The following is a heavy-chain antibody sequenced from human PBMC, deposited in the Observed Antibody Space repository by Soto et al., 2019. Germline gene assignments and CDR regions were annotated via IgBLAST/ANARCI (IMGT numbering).Heavy chain of an antibody. CDR1: GYTFTSYY. Sequence: QVQLVQSGAEVKKPGASVKVSCKASGYTFTSYYIHWVRQAPGQGLEWMGIINPSGGSTSYAQKFQGRVTMTRDTSTSTVYMELSSLRSEDTAVYYCAREADLRDRPEACDIWGQGTMVTVSS. J-gene: IGHJ3*02. CDR3: AREADLRDRPEACDI. V-gene: IGHV1-46*03. CDR2: INPSGGST.